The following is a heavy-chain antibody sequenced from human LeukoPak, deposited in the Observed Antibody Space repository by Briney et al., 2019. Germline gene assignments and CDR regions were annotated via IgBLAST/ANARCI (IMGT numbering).Heavy chain of an antibody. D-gene: IGHD6-19*01. CDR1: GFTFSSYA. CDR2: ISGSGGST. CDR3: ARDSGWYYFDY. J-gene: IGHJ4*02. Sequence: GGSLRLSCAASGFTFSSYAMSWVRQAPGKGLEWVSAISGSGGSTYYADSVKGRFTISRDNAKNSLYLQMNSLRAEDTAVYYCARDSGWYYFDYWGQGTLVTVSS. V-gene: IGHV3-23*01.